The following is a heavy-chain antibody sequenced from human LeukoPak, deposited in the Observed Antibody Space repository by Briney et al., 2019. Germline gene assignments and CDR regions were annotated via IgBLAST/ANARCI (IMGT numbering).Heavy chain of an antibody. J-gene: IGHJ4*02. CDR1: SYSISSGYY. CDR2: IYHSGST. D-gene: IGHD3-16*01. V-gene: IGHV4-38-2*01. Sequence: SETLSLTCAVSSYSISSGYYWGWIRQPPGKGLEWIGSIYHSGSTYYNPSLKSRVTISVDTSKNQFSLKLSSVTAADTAVYYCARHSIKIYDGVDYWGQGTLVTVSS. CDR3: ARHSIKIYDGVDY.